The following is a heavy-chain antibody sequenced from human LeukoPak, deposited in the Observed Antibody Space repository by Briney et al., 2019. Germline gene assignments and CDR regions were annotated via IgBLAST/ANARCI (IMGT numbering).Heavy chain of an antibody. CDR1: GYTLTELS. CDR2: FDPEDGET. J-gene: IGHJ4*02. Sequence: ASVKVSCKVSGYTLTELSMHWVRQAPGKGLEWMGGFDPEDGETIYAQKFQGRVTMTEDTSTDTAYMELSSLRSEDTAVYYCATEGLSSGYYRPFDYWGQGTLVTVSS. V-gene: IGHV1-24*01. CDR3: ATEGLSSGYYRPFDY. D-gene: IGHD3-22*01.